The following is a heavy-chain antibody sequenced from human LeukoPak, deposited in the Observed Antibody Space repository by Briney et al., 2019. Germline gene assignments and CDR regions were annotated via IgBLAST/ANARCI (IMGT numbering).Heavy chain of an antibody. V-gene: IGHV3-20*04. CDR2: INWNGGST. Sequence: GGSLRLSCAASGFTFDDYGMSWVRQAPGKGLEWVSGINWNGGSTGYADSVKGRFTISRDNTRKSLYLQMNSLRAEDTALYYCARHPYYFYYMDVWGQGTTVTVSS. CDR1: GFTFDDYG. CDR3: ARHPYYFYYMDV. J-gene: IGHJ6*03.